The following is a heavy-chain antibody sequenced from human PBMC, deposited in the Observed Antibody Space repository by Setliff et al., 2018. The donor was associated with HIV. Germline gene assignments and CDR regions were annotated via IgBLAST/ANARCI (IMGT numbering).Heavy chain of an antibody. CDR2: INAGNGNT. Sequence: VKVSCKASGYTFTDYTIHWVRQAPGQRLEWMGWINAGNGNTKYSQKFQGRVSITRDTSASKAYLELSSLRSEDTAVYYCARDPTGGAARFDYWGQGTLVTVSS. CDR1: GYTFTDYT. J-gene: IGHJ4*02. V-gene: IGHV1-3*01. CDR3: ARDPTGGAARFDY. D-gene: IGHD6-6*01.